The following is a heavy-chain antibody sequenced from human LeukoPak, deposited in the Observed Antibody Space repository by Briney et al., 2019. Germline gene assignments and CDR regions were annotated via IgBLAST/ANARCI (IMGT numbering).Heavy chain of an antibody. J-gene: IGHJ4*02. CDR2: IRGKTKSYAT. Sequence: GGSLRLSCAASGFTFSSYSMNWVRQASGKGLEWVGRIRGKTKSYATAYAASVKGRFTISRDDSKNTAYLQMNSLQTEHTAVYYCTTRRWAEELARIPYYFNYWGQGTLVTVSS. D-gene: IGHD5-24*01. CDR1: GFTFSSYS. CDR3: TTRRWAEELARIPYYFNY. V-gene: IGHV3-73*01.